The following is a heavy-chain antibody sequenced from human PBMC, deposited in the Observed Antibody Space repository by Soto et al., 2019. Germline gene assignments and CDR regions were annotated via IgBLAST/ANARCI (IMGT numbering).Heavy chain of an antibody. Sequence: QVQLQESGPGLVKPSGTLSLTCAVSSGSISSSNWWSWVRQPPGQGLAWIGEIYHSGSTNYNPSLKSRVTISVDKSKNQFSLKLSSVTAADTAVYYCARGLDSSSLVSAFDIWGQGTMVTVSS. CDR1: SGSISSSNW. CDR2: IYHSGST. D-gene: IGHD6-6*01. CDR3: ARGLDSSSLVSAFDI. V-gene: IGHV4-4*02. J-gene: IGHJ3*02.